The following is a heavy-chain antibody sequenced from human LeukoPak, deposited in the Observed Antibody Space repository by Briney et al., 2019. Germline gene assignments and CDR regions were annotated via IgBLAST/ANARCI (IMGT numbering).Heavy chain of an antibody. D-gene: IGHD5-18*01. CDR1: GFTFSSYW. CDR2: IKQDGSEK. V-gene: IGHV3-7*01. Sequence: AGGSLRLFCAASGFTFSSYWMSWVRQAPGKGLEWVANIKQDGSEKYYVDSVKGRFTISRDNAKNSLYLQMNSLRAEDTAVYYCARGYSYGYIQTDYWGQGTLVTVSS. CDR3: ARGYSYGYIQTDY. J-gene: IGHJ4*02.